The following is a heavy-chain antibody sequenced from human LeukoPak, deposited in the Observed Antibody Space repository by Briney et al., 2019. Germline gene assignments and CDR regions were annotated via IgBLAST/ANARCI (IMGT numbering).Heavy chain of an antibody. Sequence: PSETLSLTCTVSGDSISSSSHYWGWIRQPPGKGLEWIGTFYYGGSTYHNPSLKSRVTISVDTSKNQFSLRLSSVTAADTALYYCASGGEQLWPYEPFSSWGQGTLVTVSS. D-gene: IGHD5-18*01. CDR1: GDSISSSSHY. CDR2: FYYGGST. J-gene: IGHJ5*02. CDR3: ASGGEQLWPYEPFSS. V-gene: IGHV4-39*01.